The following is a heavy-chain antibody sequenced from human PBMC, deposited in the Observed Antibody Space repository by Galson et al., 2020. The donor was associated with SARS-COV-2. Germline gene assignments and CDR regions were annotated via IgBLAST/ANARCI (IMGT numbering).Heavy chain of an antibody. CDR3: ATAPTVTTYSYIYPRKIYYYYGMDV. V-gene: IGHV1-24*01. J-gene: IGHJ6*02. CDR1: GYTLTELS. Sequence: ASVKVSCKVSGYTLTELSMHWVRQAPGKGLEWMGSFDPEDGETIYAQKFQGRVTMTEDTSTDTAYMELSSLRSEDTAVYYCATAPTVTTYSYIYPRKIYYYYGMDVWGQGTTVTVSS. D-gene: IGHD4-17*01. CDR2: FDPEDGET.